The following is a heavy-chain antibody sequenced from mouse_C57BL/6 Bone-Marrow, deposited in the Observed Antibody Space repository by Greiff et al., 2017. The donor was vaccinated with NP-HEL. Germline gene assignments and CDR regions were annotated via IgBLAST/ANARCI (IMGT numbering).Heavy chain of an antibody. J-gene: IGHJ1*03. CDR3: ARGLPSWYCDV. V-gene: IGHV5-4*01. Sequence: DVHLVESGGGLVKPGGSLKLSCAASGFTFSSYAMSWVRQTPEKRLEWVATISDGGSYTYYPATVKGRFTISRDNAKDNLYLQLSHLKSGDTAMYYCARGLPSWYCDVWGTGPTATASS. CDR2: ISDGGSYT. CDR1: GFTFSSYA.